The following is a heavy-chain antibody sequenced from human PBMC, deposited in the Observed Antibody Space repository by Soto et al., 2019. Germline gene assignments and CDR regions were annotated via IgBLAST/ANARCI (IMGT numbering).Heavy chain of an antibody. Sequence: GGSLRLSCAASGFTFSDYYMSWIRQAPGKGLEWVSYISSSGSTIYYADSVKGRFTISRDSAKNSLYLQMNSLRAEDTAVYYCARELASDIVVVVAAPLGMDVWGQGTTVTVSS. CDR1: GFTFSDYY. CDR2: ISSSGSTI. J-gene: IGHJ6*02. CDR3: ARELASDIVVVVAAPLGMDV. V-gene: IGHV3-11*01. D-gene: IGHD2-15*01.